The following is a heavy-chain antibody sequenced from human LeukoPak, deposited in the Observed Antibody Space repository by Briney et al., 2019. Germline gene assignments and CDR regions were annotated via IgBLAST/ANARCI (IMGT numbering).Heavy chain of an antibody. CDR3: ARHLPLDSSSWYFDY. J-gene: IGHJ4*02. V-gene: IGHV4-59*08. Sequence: SETLSLTCTVSGGSISSYYWSWIRQPPGKGLEWIGYIYYSGSTNYNPSLKSRVTISVDTSKNQFSLKLSSVTAADTAVYYCARHLPLDSSSWYFDYWGQGTLVTVSS. D-gene: IGHD6-13*01. CDR2: IYYSGST. CDR1: GGSISSYY.